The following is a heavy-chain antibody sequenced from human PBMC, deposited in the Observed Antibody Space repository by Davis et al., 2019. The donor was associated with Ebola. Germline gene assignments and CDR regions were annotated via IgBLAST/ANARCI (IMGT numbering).Heavy chain of an antibody. J-gene: IGHJ6*02. D-gene: IGHD3-10*01. Sequence: PSETLSLTCNVSGDSFSTSSYYWTWIRQPPGKGLEWIGEINHSGSTNYSPSLKSRVTISVDTSKNQFSLKLSSVTAADTAVYYCARGGGFGGGGMDVWGQGTTVSVSS. CDR3: ARGGGFGGGGMDV. V-gene: IGHV4-34*01. CDR2: INHSGST. CDR1: GDSFSTSSYY.